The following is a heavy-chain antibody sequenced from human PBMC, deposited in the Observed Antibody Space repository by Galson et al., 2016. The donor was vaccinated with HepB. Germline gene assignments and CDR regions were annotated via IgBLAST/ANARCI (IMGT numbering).Heavy chain of an antibody. CDR2: VSNSGTT. V-gene: IGHV4-61*01. Sequence: SETLSLTCTVSGASVSSGSDFWSWIRQSPDKELEWIGHVSNSGTTRYKSSLESRVSMSMDTSKNRFSLTLRSVTAADTAVYFCARDRRSLRDQWGLGISVTVSS. CDR3: ARDRRSLRDQ. J-gene: IGHJ4*02. CDR1: GASVSSGSDF.